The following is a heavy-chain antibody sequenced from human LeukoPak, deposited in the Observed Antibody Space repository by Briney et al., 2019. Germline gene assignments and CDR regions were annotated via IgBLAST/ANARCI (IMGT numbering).Heavy chain of an antibody. Sequence: PSETLSLTCAVYGGSFSGYYWSWIRQPPGKGLEWIGEINHSGSTNYNPSLKSRVTISVDTSKNQFSLKLSSVASSDTAVSYCARRIAARPYRFDPWGQGTLVTVSS. CDR3: ARRIAARPYRFDP. D-gene: IGHD6-6*01. CDR2: INHSGST. V-gene: IGHV4-34*01. CDR1: GGSFSGYY. J-gene: IGHJ5*02.